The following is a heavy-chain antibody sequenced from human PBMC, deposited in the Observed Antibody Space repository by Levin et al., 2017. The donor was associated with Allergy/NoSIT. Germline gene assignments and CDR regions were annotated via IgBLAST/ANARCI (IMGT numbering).Heavy chain of an antibody. CDR2: IYSGGST. Sequence: GGSLRLSCAASGFTVSSRYISWVRQAPGKGLEWVSVIYSGGSTYYADSVKGRFTISRDNSKNTVSLQMNSLRADDTAVYYCARGSWGFYDRSGYHDAFDMWGQGTMVTVSS. V-gene: IGHV3-53*01. CDR3: ARGSWGFYDRSGYHDAFDM. D-gene: IGHD3-22*01. CDR1: GFTVSSRY. J-gene: IGHJ3*02.